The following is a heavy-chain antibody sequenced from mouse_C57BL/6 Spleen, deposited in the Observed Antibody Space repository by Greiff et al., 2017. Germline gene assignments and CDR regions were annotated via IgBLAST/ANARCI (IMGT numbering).Heavy chain of an antibody. D-gene: IGHD2-5*01. Sequence: EVQLVESGGGLVKPGGSLKLSCAASGFTFSDYGMHWVRQAPEKGLEWVAYISSGSSTIYYADTVKGRITIARDNAKNTLFLQMTSLRSEDTAMYYCARSTMESNYGAYWGQGTLVTVSA. CDR1: GFTFSDYG. CDR2: ISSGSSTI. CDR3: ARSTMESNYGAY. V-gene: IGHV5-17*01. J-gene: IGHJ3*01.